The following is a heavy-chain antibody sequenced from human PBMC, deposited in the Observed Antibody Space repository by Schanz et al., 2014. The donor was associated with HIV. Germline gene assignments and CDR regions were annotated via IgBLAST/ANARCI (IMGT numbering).Heavy chain of an antibody. V-gene: IGHV4-34*01. J-gene: IGHJ4*02. CDR3: ARVRRVILLWYGLFDQ. CDR2: INHSGST. Sequence: QVQLQQWGAGLLKPSETLSLTCAVYGGSFSGHYWSWIRQPPGKGLEWIAEINHSGSTNYNPSLKRRVTITVRTSKNKFSLILSAVTAADTAVYYCARVRRVILLWYGLFDQWGQGTLVTVSS. D-gene: IGHD3-10*01. CDR1: GGSFSGHY.